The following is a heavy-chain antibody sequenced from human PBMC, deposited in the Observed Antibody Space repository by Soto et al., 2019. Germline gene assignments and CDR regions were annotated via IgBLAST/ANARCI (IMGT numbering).Heavy chain of an antibody. CDR2: IIPIFGTP. J-gene: IGHJ4*02. V-gene: IGHV1-69*13. CDR3: ARDRDDYGSGNYYNRIDF. Sequence: GASVKVSCKASGYTFTSYYMHWVRQAPGQGLEWMGGIIPIFGTPNYAQRFQGRVTITADESTTTSYMELSRLKSEDTAVYYCARDRDDYGSGNYYNRIDFWGQGTLVTVSS. D-gene: IGHD3-10*01. CDR1: GYTFTSYY.